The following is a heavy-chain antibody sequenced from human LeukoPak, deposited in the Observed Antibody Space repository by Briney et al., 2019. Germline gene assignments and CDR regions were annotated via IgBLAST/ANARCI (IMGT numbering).Heavy chain of an antibody. CDR2: ISAYNGNT. CDR1: GYTFTGYG. CDR3: ARVRLTIFGLLIDGDNWFDP. D-gene: IGHD3-3*01. V-gene: IGHV1-18*01. Sequence: GASVKVSCKASGYTFTGYGISWVRQAPGQGLEWMGWISAYNGNTNYAQKLQGRVTMTTDTSTSTAYMELRSLRSDHTAVYYCARVRLTIFGLLIDGDNWFDPWGQGTLVTVSS. J-gene: IGHJ5*02.